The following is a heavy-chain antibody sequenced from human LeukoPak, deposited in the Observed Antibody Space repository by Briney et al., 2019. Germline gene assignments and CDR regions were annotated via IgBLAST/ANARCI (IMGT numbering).Heavy chain of an antibody. V-gene: IGHV1-69*13. CDR1: GGTFSSYA. D-gene: IGHD1-26*01. Sequence: ASVKVSCKASGGTFSSYAISWVRQAPGQGLEWMGGIIPIFGTANYAQKFQGRVTITADESTSTAYMELSSLRSEDTAVYYCAREGSGSHPYYYYYMDVWGKGTTVTVSS. CDR3: AREGSGSHPYYYYYMDV. CDR2: IIPIFGTA. J-gene: IGHJ6*03.